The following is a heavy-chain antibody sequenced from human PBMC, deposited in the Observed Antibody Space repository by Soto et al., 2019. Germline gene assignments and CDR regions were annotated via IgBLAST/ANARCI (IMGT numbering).Heavy chain of an antibody. J-gene: IGHJ4*02. V-gene: IGHV1-3*01. CDR3: AGGRCSGGSCALGN. D-gene: IGHD2-15*01. CDR1: GYTFTTYA. CDR2: INAGNGNT. Sequence: QVQLVQSGAEVKKPGASVKVSCKASGYTFTTYAMHWVRQAPGQRLEWMGWINAGNGNTKYSQKFQGRVTITRDTSARTAYMELSSLRSEDTAVYYCAGGRCSGGSCALGNWGQGTLVTVSS.